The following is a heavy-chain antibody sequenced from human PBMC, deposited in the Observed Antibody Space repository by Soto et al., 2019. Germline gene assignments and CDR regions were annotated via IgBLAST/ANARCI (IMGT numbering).Heavy chain of an antibody. Sequence: QLLESGGDLVQPGGSLRLSCAASGFTFSGYAMSWVRQAPGKGLEWVSAISDDGDSTYYIDSVEGRFTISRDNSKNTLYLQMNSLGAEDTAIYCCAKEVMVWGGFRTVDHWGQGALVTVSS. CDR1: GFTFSGYA. CDR2: ISDDGDST. V-gene: IGHV3-23*01. CDR3: AKEVMVWGGFRTVDH. J-gene: IGHJ4*02. D-gene: IGHD3-10*01.